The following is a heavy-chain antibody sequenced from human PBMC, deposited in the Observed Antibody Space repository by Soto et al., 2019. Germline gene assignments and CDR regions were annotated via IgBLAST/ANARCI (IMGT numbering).Heavy chain of an antibody. J-gene: IGHJ5*02. CDR3: ARHGGYSSPFDP. D-gene: IGHD2-15*01. V-gene: IGHV4-59*08. CDR1: SGSITNYY. CDR2: IYHSGST. Sequence: QVQLQESGPGLVKPSETLSLTCTVSSGSITNYYWSWIRQPPGKGLEWIGYIYHSGSTNYNASLKSRVTISVDTSKNQFSLKLSSATAADTAVYYCARHGGYSSPFDPWGQGTLVTVSS.